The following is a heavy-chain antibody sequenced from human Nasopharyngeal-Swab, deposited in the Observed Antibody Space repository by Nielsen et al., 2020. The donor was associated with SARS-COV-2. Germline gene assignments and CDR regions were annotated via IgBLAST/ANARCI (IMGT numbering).Heavy chain of an antibody. CDR1: GGSISSYY. CDR3: ARVAVDDFWSGYRVPYYFDY. D-gene: IGHD3-3*01. J-gene: IGHJ4*02. CDR2: IYYSGST. V-gene: IGHV4-39*07. Sequence: SETLSLTCTVSGGSISSYYWGWIRQPPGKGLEWIGIIYYSGSTYYNPSLKSRVTISVDTSKNQFSLKLSSVTAADTAVYYCARVAVDDFWSGYRVPYYFDYWGQGTLVTVSS.